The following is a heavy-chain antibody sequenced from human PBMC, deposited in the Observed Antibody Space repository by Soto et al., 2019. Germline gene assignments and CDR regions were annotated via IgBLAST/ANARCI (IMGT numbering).Heavy chain of an antibody. Sequence: EVQLLESGGGLVQPGGSLRLSCAASGFTFSSYAMSWVRQAPGKGLEWVSAISGSGGSTYYADSVKGRFTISRDNSKNTLYLQMNSLRAEDTAVYYCAKDFHPHSIVLMVFDYWGQGTLVTVSS. D-gene: IGHD2-8*01. CDR3: AKDFHPHSIVLMVFDY. V-gene: IGHV3-23*01. CDR2: ISGSGGST. J-gene: IGHJ4*02. CDR1: GFTFSSYA.